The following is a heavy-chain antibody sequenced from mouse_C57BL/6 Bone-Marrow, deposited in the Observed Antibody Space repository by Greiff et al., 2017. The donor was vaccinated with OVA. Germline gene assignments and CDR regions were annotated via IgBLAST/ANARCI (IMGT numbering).Heavy chain of an antibody. J-gene: IGHJ4*01. CDR3: ARHYDYDSYAMDY. Sequence: QVQLKESGAELARPGASVKLSCKASGYTFTSYGISWVKQRTGQGLEWIGEIYPRSGNTYYNEKFKGKATLTADKSSSTAYMELRSLTSEDSAVYYCARHYDYDSYAMDYWGQGTSVTVSS. CDR2: IYPRSGNT. D-gene: IGHD2-4*01. CDR1: GYTFTSYG. V-gene: IGHV1-81*01.